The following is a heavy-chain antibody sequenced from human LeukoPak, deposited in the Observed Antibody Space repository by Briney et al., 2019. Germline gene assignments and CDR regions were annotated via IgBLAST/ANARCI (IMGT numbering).Heavy chain of an antibody. V-gene: IGHV3-7*01. Sequence: PGGSLRLSCAASGFTFSDYYMSWIRQAPGKGLEWVANIKQDGSEKYYVDSVKGRFTISRDNAKNSLYLQINSLRAEDTAVYYCARVVWFKGIVVVPAAPEGGAFDIWGQGTMVTVSS. CDR3: ARVVWFKGIVVVPAAPEGGAFDI. CDR2: IKQDGSEK. D-gene: IGHD2-2*01. J-gene: IGHJ3*02. CDR1: GFTFSDYY.